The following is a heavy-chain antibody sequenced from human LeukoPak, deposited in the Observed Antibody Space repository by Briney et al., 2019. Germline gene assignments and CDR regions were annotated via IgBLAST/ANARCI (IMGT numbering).Heavy chain of an antibody. CDR2: IYYSGST. CDR3: AGDYYDAY. V-gene: IGHV4-34*01. J-gene: IGHJ4*02. CDR1: GGSFSGYD. Sequence: PSETLSLTCAVYGGSFSGYDWSWIRQPPGKGLEWIGSIYYSGSTYYNPSLKSRVTISVDTSKNQFSLKLSSVTAADTAVYYCAGDYYDAYWGQGTLVTVSS. D-gene: IGHD3-22*01.